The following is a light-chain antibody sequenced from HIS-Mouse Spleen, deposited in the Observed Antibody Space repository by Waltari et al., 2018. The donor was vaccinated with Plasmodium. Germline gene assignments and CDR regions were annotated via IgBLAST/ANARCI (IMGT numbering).Light chain of an antibody. Sequence: QSALTQPASVSGSPGQSITISCTGTSSDVGGYNYVSWYQQHPGKAPKLMIYDGSNRPSGVSNRFSGSKSGNTASLTISGLQAEDEADYYCSSYTSISTHVVFGGGTKLTVL. CDR2: DGS. J-gene: IGLJ2*01. CDR3: SSYTSISTHVV. CDR1: SSDVGGYNY. V-gene: IGLV2-14*03.